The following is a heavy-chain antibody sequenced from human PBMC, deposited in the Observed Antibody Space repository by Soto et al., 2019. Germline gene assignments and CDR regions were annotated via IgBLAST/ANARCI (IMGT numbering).Heavy chain of an antibody. CDR1: GYTFTDYY. Sequence: VASVKVSCKSSGYTFTDYYIHWVRQAPGQGLEWMGWINPSSGGTKFAQNFQGWVILTRDTSINTAYMEMTRLRSDDTAVYYCVRGEAGYYYYGMDVWGQGTTVTVSS. V-gene: IGHV1-2*04. CDR2: INPSSGGT. CDR3: VRGEAGYYYYGMDV. J-gene: IGHJ6*02.